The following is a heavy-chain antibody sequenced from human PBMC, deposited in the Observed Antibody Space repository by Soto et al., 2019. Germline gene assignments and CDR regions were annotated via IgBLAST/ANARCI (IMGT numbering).Heavy chain of an antibody. CDR1: GFTFSSHA. D-gene: IGHD5-12*01. Sequence: GRSLRLSCAASGFTFSSHAMSWVRQAPGKGLEWVSAISGSGGSTYYADSVKGRFTISRDNSKNTLYLQMNSLRAEDTAVYYCANLDGYDSWFDPWGQGTLVTVSS. CDR2: ISGSGGST. V-gene: IGHV3-23*01. CDR3: ANLDGYDSWFDP. J-gene: IGHJ5*02.